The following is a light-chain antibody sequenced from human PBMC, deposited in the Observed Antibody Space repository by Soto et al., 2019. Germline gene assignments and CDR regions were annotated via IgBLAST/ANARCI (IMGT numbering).Light chain of an antibody. CDR3: CSSGGSPTYV. CDR1: TSDFGDDKY. J-gene: IGLJ1*01. V-gene: IGLV2-14*01. CDR2: GVT. Sequence: QSALTQPASVSGSPGQSITMSCTGSTSDFGDDKYVSWYQQQPGKGPNLLIYGVTNRPSGVSNRFSGSKSGNTASLTISGLQVEDEADYFCCSSGGSPTYVFGTGTKLTVL.